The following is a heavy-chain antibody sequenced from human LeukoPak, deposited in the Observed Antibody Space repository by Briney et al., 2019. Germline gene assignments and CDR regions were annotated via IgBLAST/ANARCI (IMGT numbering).Heavy chain of an antibody. V-gene: IGHV3-23*01. Sequence: GGSLRLSCAASGFTFSSYAMSWVRQAPGKGLEWVSAISGSGGSTYYADSVKGRFTISRDNSKNTLYLQMNSLRADDTAVYYCARDLRRDCSTTTCYAFDYWGQGTLVTVSS. D-gene: IGHD2-2*01. CDR1: GFTFSSYA. J-gene: IGHJ4*02. CDR3: ARDLRRDCSTTTCYAFDY. CDR2: ISGSGGST.